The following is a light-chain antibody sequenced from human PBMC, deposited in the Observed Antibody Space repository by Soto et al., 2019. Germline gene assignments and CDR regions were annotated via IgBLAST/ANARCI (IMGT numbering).Light chain of an antibody. V-gene: IGKV3-15*01. J-gene: IGKJ1*01. Sequence: EMVMTQSPATLSVSPGERATLSCRASQRVSSNLAWYQQKPGQAPRLLIYGASTRATGVPARFSGSGSGTDFTLTISSLQSEDFAVYHCQHYNSWPRTFGQGTKVESK. CDR1: QRVSSN. CDR2: GAS. CDR3: QHYNSWPRT.